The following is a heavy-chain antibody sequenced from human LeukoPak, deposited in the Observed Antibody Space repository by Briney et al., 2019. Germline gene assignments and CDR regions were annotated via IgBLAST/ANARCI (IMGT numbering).Heavy chain of an antibody. J-gene: IGHJ4*02. D-gene: IGHD3-3*01. V-gene: IGHV3-21*01. Sequence: GGSLRLSCAASGFTFSSYAMSWVRQAPGKGLEWVSSISSSSSYIYYADSVKGRFTISRDNAKNSLYLQMNSLRAEDTAVYYCASGPSTDYYDFWSGYYSPYYFDYWGQGTLVTVSS. CDR3: ASGPSTDYYDFWSGYYSPYYFDY. CDR2: ISSSSSYI. CDR1: GFTFSSYA.